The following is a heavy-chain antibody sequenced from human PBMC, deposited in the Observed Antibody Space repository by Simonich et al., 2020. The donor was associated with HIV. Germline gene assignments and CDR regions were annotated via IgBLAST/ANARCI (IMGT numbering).Heavy chain of an antibody. Sequence: QVQLQQWGAGLLKPSEPLSLTCAVYGGSFSGYYWPWIRQPPGKGLEWIGEINHSCSTNYNPSLKSRVTMSVDTSKNQFSLKLTSVTAADTALYYCARIEYSSSSEFDPWGQGTLVTVSS. V-gene: IGHV4-34*01. D-gene: IGHD6-6*01. CDR1: GGSFSGYY. CDR3: ARIEYSSSSEFDP. J-gene: IGHJ5*02. CDR2: INHSCST.